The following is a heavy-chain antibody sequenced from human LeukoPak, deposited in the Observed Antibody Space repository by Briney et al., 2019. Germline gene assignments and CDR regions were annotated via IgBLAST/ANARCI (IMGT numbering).Heavy chain of an antibody. CDR3: ARAPRVAGTRYFDY. CDR2: IYSDNT. Sequence: PGGSLRLSCTVSGFTVSSNSMSWVRQAPGKGLEWVSFIYSDNTHYSDSVKGRFTISRDNSKNTLYLQMNSLRAEDTAVYYCARAPRVAGTRYFDYWGQGTLVTVPS. V-gene: IGHV3-53*01. J-gene: IGHJ4*02. CDR1: GFTVSSNS. D-gene: IGHD3-10*01.